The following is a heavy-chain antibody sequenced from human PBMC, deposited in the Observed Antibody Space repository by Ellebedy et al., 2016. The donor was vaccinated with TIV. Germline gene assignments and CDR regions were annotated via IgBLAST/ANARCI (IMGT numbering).Heavy chain of an antibody. Sequence: GESLKISXKGSGYSFTSYWISWVRQMPGKGLEWMGRIDPSDSYTNYSPSFQGHVTISADKSISTAYLQWSSLKASDTAMYYCARQPLPGGCGGDCPPDDYWGQGTLVTVSS. D-gene: IGHD2-21*02. J-gene: IGHJ4*02. V-gene: IGHV5-10-1*01. CDR3: ARQPLPGGCGGDCPPDDY. CDR1: GYSFTSYW. CDR2: IDPSDSYT.